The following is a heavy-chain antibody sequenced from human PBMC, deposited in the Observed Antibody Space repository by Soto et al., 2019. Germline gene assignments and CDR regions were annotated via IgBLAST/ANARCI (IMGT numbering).Heavy chain of an antibody. CDR3: ARDRLGSSSSSSVSVY. Sequence: SVKVSCKASGGTFSSYTISWVRQAPGQGLEWMGRIIPILGIANYAQKFQGRVTITADKSTSTAYMELSSLRSEDTAVYYCARDRLGSSSSSSVSVYWGQGTLVTVSS. V-gene: IGHV1-69*04. J-gene: IGHJ4*02. D-gene: IGHD6-6*01. CDR1: GGTFSSYT. CDR2: IIPILGIA.